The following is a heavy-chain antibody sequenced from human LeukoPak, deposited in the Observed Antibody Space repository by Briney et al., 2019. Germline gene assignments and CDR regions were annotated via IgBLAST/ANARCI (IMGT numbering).Heavy chain of an antibody. J-gene: IGHJ3*02. CDR3: ARLVDCRGGSCYYVFDI. D-gene: IGHD2-15*01. CDR1: GGFISSYY. CDR2: IYYKWST. V-gene: IGHV4-59*01. Sequence: SSETLSLTCTVWGGFISSYYGSGIRQPPGKGLEWIGYIYYKWSTKYNPSLKRRVTISVDTSKTQFSLKLNSVTAADTAVYYCARLVDCRGGSCYYVFDIWGQGTMVTVSS.